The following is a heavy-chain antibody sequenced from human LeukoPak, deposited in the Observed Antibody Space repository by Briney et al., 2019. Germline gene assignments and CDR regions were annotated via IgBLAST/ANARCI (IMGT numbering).Heavy chain of an antibody. CDR2: ISGSGGST. CDR3: AMSGGSSYVHFDY. D-gene: IGHD2-15*01. V-gene: IGHV3-23*01. CDR1: GFTFSSYA. J-gene: IGHJ4*02. Sequence: GGSLRLSCAASGFTFSSYAMSWVRQAPGKGLEWVSAISGSGGSTYYADSVKGRFTISRDNSKNTLYLQMNSLRAEDTAVFYCAMSGGSSYVHFDYWGQGTLVTVSS.